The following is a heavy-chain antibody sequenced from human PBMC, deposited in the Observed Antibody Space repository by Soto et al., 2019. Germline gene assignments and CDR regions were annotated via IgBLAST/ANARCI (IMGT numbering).Heavy chain of an antibody. CDR1: GGTFSSYT. J-gene: IGHJ6*02. CDR3: ARAYSNYGEYYYYYYGMDV. Sequence: SVKVSCKASGGTFSSYTISWVRQAPGQGLEWMGRIIPILGIANYAQKFQGRVTITADKSTSTAYMELSSLRSEDTAVYYCARAYSNYGEYYYYYYGMDVWGQGTTVTVPS. D-gene: IGHD4-4*01. CDR2: IIPILGIA. V-gene: IGHV1-69*02.